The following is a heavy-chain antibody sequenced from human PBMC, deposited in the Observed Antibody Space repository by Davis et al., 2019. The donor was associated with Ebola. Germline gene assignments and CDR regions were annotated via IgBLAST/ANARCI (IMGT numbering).Heavy chain of an antibody. D-gene: IGHD5-12*01. CDR3: ARFDPIAAYYFDY. CDR1: GYSFTNYW. V-gene: IGHV5-51*01. CDR2: IFPGDSNA. Sequence: GESLKISCQGSGYSFTNYWIGWVRQMPGKGLEWMGMIFPGDSNARYSPSFQGQVTISADTSLTTAYLQWSSLEASDTAMYYCARFDPIAAYYFDYWGQGTLVTVSS. J-gene: IGHJ4*02.